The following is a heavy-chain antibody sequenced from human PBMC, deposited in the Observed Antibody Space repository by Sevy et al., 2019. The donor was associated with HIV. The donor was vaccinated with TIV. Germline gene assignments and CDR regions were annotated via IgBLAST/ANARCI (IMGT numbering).Heavy chain of an antibody. CDR3: AIVPRDGGDY. Sequence: GGSLRLSCAASGFIFSSYSMNWVRQAPGKGLEWISYISTGSTTIYYAASVKGRFTVSRDNARSSLFLQMNSLRDEDTAVYYCAIVPRDGGDYWGQGTLVTVSS. D-gene: IGHD3-16*01. CDR1: GFIFSSYS. J-gene: IGHJ4*02. CDR2: ISTGSTTI. V-gene: IGHV3-48*02.